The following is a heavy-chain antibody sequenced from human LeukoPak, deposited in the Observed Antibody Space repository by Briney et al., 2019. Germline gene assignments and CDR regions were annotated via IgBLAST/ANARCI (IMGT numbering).Heavy chain of an antibody. CDR2: IIPILGIA. CDR3: ARQYSGYDGFDY. J-gene: IGHJ4*02. D-gene: IGHD5-12*01. Sequence: SVKVSCKASGGTFSSYAISWVRQAPGQGLEWMGRIIPILGIANYAQKFQGRVTVTADKSTSTAYMELSSLRSEDTAVYYCARQYSGYDGFDYWGQGTLVTVSS. V-gene: IGHV1-69*04. CDR1: GGTFSSYA.